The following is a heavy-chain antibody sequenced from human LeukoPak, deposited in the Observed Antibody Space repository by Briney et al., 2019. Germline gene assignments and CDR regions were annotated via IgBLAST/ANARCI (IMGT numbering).Heavy chain of an antibody. Sequence: QTGGSLRLSCAGAGFSFIDHHMDWVRQAPGEGLEWICRSATTKPNSCTTQYAASVRGRFTISRDDSQNSLYLLLNSLKPEDTAVYFCVRVVTTGSGWYHFDTWGLGTLVTVSS. V-gene: IGHV3-72*01. CDR2: SATTKPNSCTT. D-gene: IGHD6-13*01. J-gene: IGHJ4*02. CDR1: GFSFIDHH. CDR3: VRVVTTGSGWYHFDT.